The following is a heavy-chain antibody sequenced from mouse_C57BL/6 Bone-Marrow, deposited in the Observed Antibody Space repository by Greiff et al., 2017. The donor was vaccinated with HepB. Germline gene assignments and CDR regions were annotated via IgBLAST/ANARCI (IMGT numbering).Heavy chain of an antibody. Sequence: EVQLQQSGAELVKPGASVKLSCTASGFNIKDYYMHWVKQRTEHGLEWIGRIDPEAGETKYAPKFQGKATITADTSSNTAYLQLSSLTSEDTAVYYCARSGYYGKSHWYGDVWGTGTTVTVSS. V-gene: IGHV14-2*01. CDR2: IDPEAGET. J-gene: IGHJ1*03. CDR1: GFNIKDYY. D-gene: IGHD2-1*01. CDR3: ARSGYYGKSHWYGDV.